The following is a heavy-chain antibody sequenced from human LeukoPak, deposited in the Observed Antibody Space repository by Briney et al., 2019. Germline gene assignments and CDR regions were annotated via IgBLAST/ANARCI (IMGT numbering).Heavy chain of an antibody. V-gene: IGHV3-53*01. CDR3: ARDSPGSAFIVTNLAEYYGMDV. Sequence: GGSLRLSCAASGFTVSSTYMSWVRQAPGKGLEWVSIIYTGGITYYADSVKGRFTISRDNSKTTLYLQMNSLRAEDTAVYYCARDSPGSAFIVTNLAEYYGMDVWGQGTTVTVSS. D-gene: IGHD3-16*02. J-gene: IGHJ6*02. CDR1: GFTVSSTY. CDR2: IYTGGIT.